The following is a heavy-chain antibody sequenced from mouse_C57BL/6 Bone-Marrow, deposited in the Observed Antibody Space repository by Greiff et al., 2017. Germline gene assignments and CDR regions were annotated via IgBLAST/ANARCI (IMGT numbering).Heavy chain of an antibody. CDR3: ARRRALLLPWFAY. J-gene: IGHJ3*01. Sequence: VQLKESGPELVKPGASVKISCKASGYSFTDYNMNWVKQSNGKSLEWIGVINPNYGTTSYNQKFKGKATLTVDQSSSTAYMELRSLTSEDSAVYFCARRRALLLPWFAYWGQGTLVTVSA. D-gene: IGHD2-12*01. V-gene: IGHV1-39*01. CDR1: GYSFTDYN. CDR2: INPNYGTT.